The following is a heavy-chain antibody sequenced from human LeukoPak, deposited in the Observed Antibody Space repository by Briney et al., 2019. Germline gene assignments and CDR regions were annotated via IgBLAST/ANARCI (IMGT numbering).Heavy chain of an antibody. D-gene: IGHD5-12*01. CDR3: AKEASGHISDYFDY. V-gene: IGHV3-23*01. CDR1: RFTFSGYA. J-gene: IGHJ4*02. CDR2: ITGSAGST. Sequence: GGSLRITCAAARFTFSGYAMSWVRQAPGKGLQWVSAITGSAGSTYYTDSVEGRFTISRDNSKNTLYLQMTSLRAEDTAVYYCAKEASGHISDYFDYWGQGTLVTVSS.